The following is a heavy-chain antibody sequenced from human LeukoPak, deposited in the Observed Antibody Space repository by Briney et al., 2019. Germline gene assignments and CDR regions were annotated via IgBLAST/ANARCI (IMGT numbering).Heavy chain of an antibody. V-gene: IGHV1-2*06. Sequence: ASVKVSFKASGYTFTGYYMHWVRQAPGQGLEWMGRINPNSGGTNYAQKFQGRVTMTRDTSISTAYMELSRLRSDDTAVYYCARDQERTIFWSAPGVWGKGTTVTVSS. CDR1: GYTFTGYY. D-gene: IGHD3-3*01. CDR2: INPNSGGT. CDR3: ARDQERTIFWSAPGV. J-gene: IGHJ6*04.